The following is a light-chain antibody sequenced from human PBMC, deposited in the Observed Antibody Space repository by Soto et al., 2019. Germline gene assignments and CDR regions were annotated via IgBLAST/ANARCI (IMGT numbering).Light chain of an antibody. Sequence: QSALTQPASVSGSPGQSITISCTGSSNDIGTYEYVSWHQHHPGRAPKLIIFGVNDRPSGISDRSSGSKSGNTASLTIFGLQLEDEAVYYCSSYTTGSTLPWVFGTGTKV. CDR1: SNDIGTYEY. CDR2: GVN. J-gene: IGLJ1*01. CDR3: SSYTTGSTLPWV. V-gene: IGLV2-14*01.